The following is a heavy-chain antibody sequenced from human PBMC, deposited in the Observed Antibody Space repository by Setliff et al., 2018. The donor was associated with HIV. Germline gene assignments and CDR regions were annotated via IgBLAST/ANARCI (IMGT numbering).Heavy chain of an antibody. CDR3: ARGRDYTGSWFRPFYLDF. Sequence: SETLSLTCAVYGGSFSAYHWSWIRQTPGKGLEWLGEINHSGSTAYNLALESRVSMSIDTSKNQFSLKLTSVTAADTAIYYCARGRDYTGSWFRPFYLDFWGHGNLVTGSS. J-gene: IGHJ4*01. D-gene: IGHD3-3*01. CDR1: GGSFSAYH. CDR2: INHSGST. V-gene: IGHV4-34*01.